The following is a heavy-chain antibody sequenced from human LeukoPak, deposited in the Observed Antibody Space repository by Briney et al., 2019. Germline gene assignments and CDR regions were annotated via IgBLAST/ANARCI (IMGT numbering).Heavy chain of an antibody. CDR2: IYSCGST. Sequence: EAGGSLRLSCAASGFTFSSYAMNWVRQAPGKGLEWVSVIYSCGSTYYADPVKGRFTISRDNSKNTLYLQMNSLRAEDTAVYYCAKILRSSGGSCYSGVRGAFDIWGQGTMVTVSS. D-gene: IGHD2-15*01. J-gene: IGHJ3*02. CDR1: GFTFSSYA. CDR3: AKILRSSGGSCYSGVRGAFDI. V-gene: IGHV3-66*01.